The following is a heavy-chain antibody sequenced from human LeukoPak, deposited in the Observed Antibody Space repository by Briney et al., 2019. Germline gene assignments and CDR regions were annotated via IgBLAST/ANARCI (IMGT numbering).Heavy chain of an antibody. CDR1: GFSLSTSGMR. J-gene: IGHJ4*02. V-gene: IGHV2-70*04. Sequence: SGPTLVNPTQTLTLTCTFSGFSLSTSGMRVSWIRQPPGKALEWLARIDWDDDKFYSTSLKTRLTISKDTSKNQVVLTMTNMDPVDTATYYCARVGNDYGDSAFDYWGQGNLVAVSS. D-gene: IGHD4-17*01. CDR3: ARVGNDYGDSAFDY. CDR2: IDWDDDK.